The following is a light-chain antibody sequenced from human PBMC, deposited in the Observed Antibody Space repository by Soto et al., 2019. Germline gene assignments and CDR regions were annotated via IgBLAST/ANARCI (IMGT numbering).Light chain of an antibody. CDR1: QRFXNK. CDR3: QQYNMWRSIT. J-gene: IGKJ5*01. Sequence: TLYASTLSLIQVDRVTLSCKASQRFXNKVGWYEQKSGQTPRVIIXDKSTRAADIPARFSGSGYGKYFTLTISSLQSEEFAVYYCQQYNMWRSITFGPGTQLEIK. CDR2: DKS. V-gene: IGKV3-15*01.